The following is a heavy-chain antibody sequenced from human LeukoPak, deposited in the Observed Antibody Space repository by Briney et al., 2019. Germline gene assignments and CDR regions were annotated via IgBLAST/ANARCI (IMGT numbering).Heavy chain of an antibody. Sequence: GASVKVSCKASGYTFTGNYMHWVRQAPGQGLEWMGWINPNSGGTNYAQKFQGRVTMTRDTSISTAYMELSRLRSDDTAVYYCARVRVVRGVIKNYDYWGQGTLVTVSS. CDR3: ARVRVVRGVIKNYDY. D-gene: IGHD3-10*01. J-gene: IGHJ4*02. CDR2: INPNSGGT. V-gene: IGHV1-2*02. CDR1: GYTFTGNY.